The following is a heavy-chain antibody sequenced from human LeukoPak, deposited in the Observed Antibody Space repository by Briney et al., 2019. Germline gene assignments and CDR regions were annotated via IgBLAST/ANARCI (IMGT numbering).Heavy chain of an antibody. Sequence: GGSLRLSCAASGFSFSVYWMHWVRQAPGKGPVWVSRIKTDGSITDYADSVKGRFTISRDNSKNTLYLQMNSLRAEDTAVYYSAGHPGYYDSSGYSWGQGTLVTVSS. J-gene: IGHJ5*02. CDR2: IKTDGSIT. CDR1: GFSFSVYW. V-gene: IGHV3-74*01. CDR3: AGHPGYYDSSGYS. D-gene: IGHD3-22*01.